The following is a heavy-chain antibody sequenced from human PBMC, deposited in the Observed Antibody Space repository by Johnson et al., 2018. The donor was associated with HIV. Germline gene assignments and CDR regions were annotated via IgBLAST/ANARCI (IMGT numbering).Heavy chain of an antibody. CDR3: AKEGQDLRSSSSDDAFDI. J-gene: IGHJ3*02. Sequence: QVQLVESGGGVVQPGGSLRLSCAASGFTFSDYYMSWIRQAPGKGLEWVSYISSSGSTIFYADSVKGRFTISRDNAKNTLYLQMNSLRAEDTAVYYCAKEGQDLRSSSSDDAFDIWGQGTMVTVSS. V-gene: IGHV3-11*01. CDR2: ISSSGSTI. D-gene: IGHD6-13*01. CDR1: GFTFSDYY.